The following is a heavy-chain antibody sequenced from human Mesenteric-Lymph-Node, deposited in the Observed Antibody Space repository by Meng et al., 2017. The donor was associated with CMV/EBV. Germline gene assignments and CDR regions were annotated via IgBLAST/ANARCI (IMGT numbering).Heavy chain of an antibody. D-gene: IGHD3-22*01. V-gene: IGHV3-20*04. CDR3: VRDGYYYDTYFDY. J-gene: IGHJ4*02. CDR1: GFTFDDYA. CDR2: TNWNGGST. Sequence: GGSLRLSCAASGFTFDDYAMIWVRQAPGKGLEWVSATNWNGGSTGYADSVKGRFTISRDNAKKSLCLQMNSLRAEDTAVYYCVRDGYYYDTYFDYWGQGTLVTVSS.